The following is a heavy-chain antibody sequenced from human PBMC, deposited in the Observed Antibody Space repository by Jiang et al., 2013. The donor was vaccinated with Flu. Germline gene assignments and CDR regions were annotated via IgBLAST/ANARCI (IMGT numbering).Heavy chain of an antibody. CDR1: GGSISSGSYY. J-gene: IGHJ4*02. Sequence: VSGGSISSGSYYWSWIRQPAGKGLEWIGRIYTSGSTNYNPSLKSRVTISVDTSKNQFSLKLSSVTAADTAVYYCASGPYDYVWGSYLNWGQGTLVTVSS. CDR3: ASGPYDYVWGSYLN. D-gene: IGHD3-16*01. CDR2: IYTSGST. V-gene: IGHV4-61*02.